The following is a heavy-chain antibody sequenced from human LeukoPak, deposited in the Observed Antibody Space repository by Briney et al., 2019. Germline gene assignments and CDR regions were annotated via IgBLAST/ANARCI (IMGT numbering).Heavy chain of an antibody. V-gene: IGHV1-46*01. CDR1: GYTFTSYY. Sequence: ASVKVSCKASGYTFTSYYMHWVRQAPGQGLEWMGIINPSGGSTSYAQKFQGRVTMTRDMFTSTVYMELSSLRSEDTAVYYCARGGAGDYGAFDIWGQGTMVTVSS. D-gene: IGHD4-17*01. J-gene: IGHJ3*02. CDR2: INPSGGST. CDR3: ARGGAGDYGAFDI.